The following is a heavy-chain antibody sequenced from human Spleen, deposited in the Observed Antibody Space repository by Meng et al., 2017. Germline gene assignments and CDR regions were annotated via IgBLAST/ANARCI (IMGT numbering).Heavy chain of an antibody. D-gene: IGHD3-10*01. CDR3: ARGSSQTYLNYFDN. CDR2: ISPSTGAT. J-gene: IGHJ4*02. Sequence: ASVKVSCKASGYSFSDYYIHWVRQAPGQGLEWMGRISPSTGATNYARKFHGRVTMSRDTSITTAFMELSRLRSYDTALYYCARGSSQTYLNYFDNWGQETLVTVSS. CDR1: GYSFSDYY. V-gene: IGHV1-2*06.